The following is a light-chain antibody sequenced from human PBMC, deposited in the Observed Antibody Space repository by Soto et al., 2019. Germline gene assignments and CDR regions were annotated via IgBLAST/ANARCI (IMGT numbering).Light chain of an antibody. CDR1: QSISSN. J-gene: IGKJ2*01. CDR2: GAS. CDR3: QQYNNWPPAYT. V-gene: IGKV3-15*01. Sequence: EIVMTQSPATLSVSPGERATLSCRASQSISSNLAWYQQKPGQSPRLLIYGASTRATGIPGRFSGSGSGTEFTLTISSLQSEDFVVYYCQQYNNWPPAYTFGQGTKLEIK.